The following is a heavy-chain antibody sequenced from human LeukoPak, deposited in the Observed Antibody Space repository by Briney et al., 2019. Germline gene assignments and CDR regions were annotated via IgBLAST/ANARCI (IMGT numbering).Heavy chain of an antibody. CDR3: ARSPSMVAGTWWFDP. J-gene: IGHJ5*02. D-gene: IGHD6-13*01. CDR2: MNPNSGNT. V-gene: IGHV1-8*01. CDR1: GYTLTSYD. Sequence: ASVKVSCKASGYTLTSYDINWVRQATGQGLEWMGWMNPNSGNTGYAQKFQGRVTMTRNTSISTAYMELSSLRSEDTAVYYCARSPSMVAGTWWFDPWGQGTLVTVSS.